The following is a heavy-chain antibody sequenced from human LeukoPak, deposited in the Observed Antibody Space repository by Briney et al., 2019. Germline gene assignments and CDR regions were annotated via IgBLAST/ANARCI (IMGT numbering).Heavy chain of an antibody. Sequence: GGSLRLSCAGYGFTFDEYALHWVRQAPGKGLEWVSGINRNSDKVGYADSVKGRFTISRDNAKNSLYLQMNSLRAEDTAVYYCARGAYYYEDWGQGTLVTVSS. J-gene: IGHJ4*02. CDR1: GFTFDEYA. CDR3: ARGAYYYED. D-gene: IGHD3-22*01. V-gene: IGHV3-9*01. CDR2: INRNSDKV.